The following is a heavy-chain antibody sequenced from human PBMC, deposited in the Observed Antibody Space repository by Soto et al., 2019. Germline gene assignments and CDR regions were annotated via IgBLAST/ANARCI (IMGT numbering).Heavy chain of an antibody. CDR1: GGSFSGYY. V-gene: IGHV4-34*01. J-gene: IGHJ6*03. D-gene: IGHD4-17*01. CDR2: INHSGST. CDR3: ARGRTTVRYYYYYYMDV. Sequence: PSETLSLTCAVYGGSFSGYYWSWIRQPPGKGLEWIGEINHSGSTNYNPSLKSRVTISVDTSKNQFSLKLSSVTAADTAVYYCARGRTTVRYYYYYYMDVWGKGTTVTVSS.